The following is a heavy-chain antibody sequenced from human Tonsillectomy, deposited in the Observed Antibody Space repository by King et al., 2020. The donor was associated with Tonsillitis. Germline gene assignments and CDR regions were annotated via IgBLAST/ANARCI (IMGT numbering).Heavy chain of an antibody. CDR2: IKSKTDGGTT. V-gene: IGHV3-15*01. D-gene: IGHD3-22*01. J-gene: IGHJ4*02. CDR1: GFTFSNAC. CDR3: TTAYYYDSSGYYYLPFDY. Sequence: VQLVESGGGLVKPGGSLRLSCAASGFTFSNACMSWVRQAPGKGLEWVGRIKSKTDGGTTDYAAPVKGRFTFSRDDSKNTLYLQMNSLKTEDTAVYYCTTAYYYDSSGYYYLPFDYWGQGTLVTVSS.